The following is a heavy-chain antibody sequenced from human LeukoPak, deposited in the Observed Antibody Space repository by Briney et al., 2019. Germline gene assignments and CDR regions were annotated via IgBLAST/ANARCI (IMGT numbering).Heavy chain of an antibody. CDR1: GFTFNSYW. V-gene: IGHV3-7*01. J-gene: IGHJ4*02. CDR2: IKQDASGK. D-gene: IGHD3-10*01. Sequence: GGSLRLSCAASGFTFNSYWMSWVRQAPGKGLEWVANIKQDASGKNYVDSVRGRFTISRDTAENSLYLQMNRLRADDTAVYYCARVGWFGELTRHPVGDSWGQGTLVTVSS. CDR3: ARVGWFGELTRHPVGDS.